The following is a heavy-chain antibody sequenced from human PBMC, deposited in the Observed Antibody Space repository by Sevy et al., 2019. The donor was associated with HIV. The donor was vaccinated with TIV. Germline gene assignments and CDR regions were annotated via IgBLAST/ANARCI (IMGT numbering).Heavy chain of an antibody. V-gene: IGHV4-59*01. CDR3: AREISSGWLDY. CDR2: IYYRGST. D-gene: IGHD6-19*01. Sequence: SETLSLTCTVSGGSISSYYWNWIRQPPGKGLEWIGYIYYRGSTNYNPSLKSRVTISVDTSKNQFSLKVSSVTAADTAVYYCAREISSGWLDYWGQGTLVTVSS. CDR1: GGSISSYY. J-gene: IGHJ4*02.